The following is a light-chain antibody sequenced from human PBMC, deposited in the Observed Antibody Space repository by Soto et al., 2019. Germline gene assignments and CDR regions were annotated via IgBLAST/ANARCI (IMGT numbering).Light chain of an antibody. Sequence: QSALTQPRSVSGSPGQSVTISCTGTSSDVGGYNYVSWYQQHPRKAPKLMIYDVSKRPSGVPDRFSGSKSGNTASLTISGLQAEDEADYYFCSYAGSYTGVFGGGTKLTVL. J-gene: IGLJ2*01. CDR3: CSYAGSYTGV. CDR2: DVS. V-gene: IGLV2-11*01. CDR1: SSDVGGYNY.